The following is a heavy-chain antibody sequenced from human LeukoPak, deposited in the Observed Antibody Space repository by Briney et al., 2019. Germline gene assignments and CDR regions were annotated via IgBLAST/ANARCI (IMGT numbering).Heavy chain of an antibody. CDR1: GFTFTGHW. Sequence: GGSLRLSCAASGFTFTGHWMHWVRQAPGKGLVWVSRTNGDGRSTNYADSVKGRFTISRDNARNTLYLQMDSLRAEDTAVYYCAGGVRDFDWLPSKWGQGTLVTVSS. J-gene: IGHJ4*02. CDR3: AGGVRDFDWLPSK. V-gene: IGHV3-74*01. CDR2: TNGDGRST. D-gene: IGHD3-9*01.